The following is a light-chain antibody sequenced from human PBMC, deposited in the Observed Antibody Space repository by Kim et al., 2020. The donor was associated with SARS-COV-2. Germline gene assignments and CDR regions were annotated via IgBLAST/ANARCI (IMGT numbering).Light chain of an antibody. CDR3: QQRSNWPPTLT. CDR2: DAS. CDR1: QRVRSY. V-gene: IGKV3-11*01. J-gene: IGKJ4*01. Sequence: PGERATHSCRAGQRVRSYLAWYPQKPGKAPRLLSYDASNRATGIPARFSGSGSGTDFTLTISSLEPEDFAVYYCQQRSNWPPTLTFGGRTKVDIK.